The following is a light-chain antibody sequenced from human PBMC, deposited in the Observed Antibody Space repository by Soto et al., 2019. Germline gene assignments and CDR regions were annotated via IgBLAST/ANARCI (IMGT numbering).Light chain of an antibody. CDR3: QKGYSTPSIT. CDR1: QNIGRY. V-gene: IGKV1-39*01. CDR2: AAS. J-gene: IGKJ5*01. Sequence: DIQMTQSPSTLSASVGDRVAITCRASQNIGRYLVWHQQKPGKSPKLLIYAASTLQSGVPSRFSGSGSGTDFTLTINSLQPEDFATYYCQKGYSTPSITFGQGTRLEIK.